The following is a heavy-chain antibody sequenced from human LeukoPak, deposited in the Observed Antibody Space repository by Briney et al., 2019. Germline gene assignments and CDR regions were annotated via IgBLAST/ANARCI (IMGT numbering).Heavy chain of an antibody. V-gene: IGHV3-23*01. CDR1: GFTFSNYA. CDR3: AKDRMITFGGVIAGLFDY. CDR2: ISGSGGST. D-gene: IGHD3-16*02. Sequence: GGSLRLSCAASGFTFSNYAMNWVRQAPGKGLDWVSAISGSGGSTYYADSVKGRLTISRDNSKNTLYLQMNSLRAEDTAVYYCAKDRMITFGGVIAGLFDYWGQGTLVTVSS. J-gene: IGHJ4*02.